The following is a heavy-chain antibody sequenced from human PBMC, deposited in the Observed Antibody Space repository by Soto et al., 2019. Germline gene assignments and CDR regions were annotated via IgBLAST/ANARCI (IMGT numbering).Heavy chain of an antibody. J-gene: IGHJ4*02. Sequence: ASVKVSCKASGYTFTSYDINWVRQATGQGLEWMGWMNPNSGNTGYAQKFQGRVTMTRNTSISTAYMELSSLRSEDTAVYYCARGSPWGNTFDYWGQGTLVTVSS. CDR2: MNPNSGNT. CDR1: GYTFTSYD. V-gene: IGHV1-8*01. CDR3: ARGSPWGNTFDY. D-gene: IGHD7-27*01.